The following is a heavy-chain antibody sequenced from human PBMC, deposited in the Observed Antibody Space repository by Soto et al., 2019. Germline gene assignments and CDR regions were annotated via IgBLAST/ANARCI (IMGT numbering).Heavy chain of an antibody. CDR1: GFICSSYD. J-gene: IGHJ3*02. CDR3: AKATATSGGAFEI. CDR2: ILVGGSP. V-gene: IGHV3-23*01. D-gene: IGHD1-1*01. Sequence: ESGGGLAQPGGSLRLSCAVSGFICSSYDMSWVRQAPGKGLEWVSTILVGGSPHYEDSVKGRFTISRDTSKNTVYLQMNSLTAGDTAVYYCAKATATSGGAFEIYGQGAMVTVSS.